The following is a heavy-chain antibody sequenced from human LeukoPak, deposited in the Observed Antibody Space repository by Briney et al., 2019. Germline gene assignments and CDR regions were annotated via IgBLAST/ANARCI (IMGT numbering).Heavy chain of an antibody. CDR1: GFTVSNNC. J-gene: IGHJ3*02. D-gene: IGHD6-19*01. CDR2: INGGGGT. CDR3: ARESHWGSGWSAFDI. Sequence: GGSLRLSCAASGFTVSNNCMTWVRQAPGKGLDWVSLINGGGGTYYADSVKGRFTISRDNSKNTLSLQMNDLRAEDTAVYYCARESHWGSGWSAFDIWGQGTMVTASS. V-gene: IGHV3-66*01.